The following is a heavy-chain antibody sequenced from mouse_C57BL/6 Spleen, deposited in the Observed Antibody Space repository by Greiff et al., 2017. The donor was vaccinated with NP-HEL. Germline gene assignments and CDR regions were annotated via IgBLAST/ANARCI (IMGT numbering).Heavy chain of an antibody. D-gene: IGHD1-1*01. CDR3: ARSSTVVEDY. CDR2: IDPSDSYT. CDR1: GYTFTSYW. V-gene: IGHV1-50*01. Sequence: QVQLQQPGAALVMPGASVKLSCKASGYTFTSYWMQWVKQRPGQGLEWIGEIDPSDSYTNYNQKFKGKATLTVDTSSSTAYMQLSSLTSEDSAVYYCARSSTVVEDYWGQGTTLTVSS. J-gene: IGHJ2*01.